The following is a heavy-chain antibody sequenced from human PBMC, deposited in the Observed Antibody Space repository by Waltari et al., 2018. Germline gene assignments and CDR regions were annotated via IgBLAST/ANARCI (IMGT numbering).Heavy chain of an antibody. D-gene: IGHD1-26*01. CDR2: AKTQTGKP. Sequence: QAHLEQSGSELKRPGASVRISCLTSGYTFTDYAINWLRPAPGQGLQWLGWAKTQTGKPTYAQGLSRRFVFSVDTSVATAYLQVDSLTTSDSAVYFCSREALVGTNTIVDYWGRGTLVTV. CDR1: GYTFTDYA. J-gene: IGHJ4*02. CDR3: SREALVGTNTIVDY. V-gene: IGHV7-4-1*01.